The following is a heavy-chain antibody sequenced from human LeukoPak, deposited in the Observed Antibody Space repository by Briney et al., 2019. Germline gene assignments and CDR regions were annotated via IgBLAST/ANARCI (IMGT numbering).Heavy chain of an antibody. V-gene: IGHV3-23*01. CDR1: GFNFANHA. J-gene: IGHJ4*02. CDR3: VREDTPATANY. CDR2: ISGGGDIT. Sequence: GGSLRLSCAASGFNFANHAMSWVRQTPGKGLEWVSAISGGGDITYYAGSVTGRFTISRDNSKDTLFLQMHSLRPGDTAVYYCVREDTPATANYWGQGTLVTISS. D-gene: IGHD2-21*02.